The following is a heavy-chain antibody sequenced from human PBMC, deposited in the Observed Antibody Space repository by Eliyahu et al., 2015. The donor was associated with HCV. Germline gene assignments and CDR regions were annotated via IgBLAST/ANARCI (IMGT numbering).Heavy chain of an antibody. CDR1: GYPFAGYY. Sequence: QVQLVQSGAEVKKPGASVQVSCKASGYPFAGYYIHWVRQAPGQGPEWMGWIDPYTVGTNYAQKFQGRVTMTTDTSFNTAYLDLRRLTSDDTAVYYCARDSNTAIGSIDYWGQGTLVTVSS. V-gene: IGHV1-2*02. CDR2: IDPYTVGT. D-gene: IGHD3-10*01. CDR3: ARDSNTAIGSIDY. J-gene: IGHJ4*02.